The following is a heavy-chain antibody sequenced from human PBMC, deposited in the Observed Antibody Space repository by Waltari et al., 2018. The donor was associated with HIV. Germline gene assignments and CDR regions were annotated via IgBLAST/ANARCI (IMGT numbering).Heavy chain of an antibody. J-gene: IGHJ6*02. CDR2: IKEDGSEK. CDR1: GFTFTNHW. CDR3: ARIGTFPHNYAIDF. D-gene: IGHD1-26*01. V-gene: IGHV3-7*01. Sequence: EVQLMESGGGLVQSGGSLRTPCAASGFTFTNHWMSWVRQTPGMGLDWVAYIKEDGSEKYYMGSVKGRFTISRDNAKNSMFLQMNSLRAEDTAVYYCARIGTFPHNYAIDFWGQGTTVTVSS.